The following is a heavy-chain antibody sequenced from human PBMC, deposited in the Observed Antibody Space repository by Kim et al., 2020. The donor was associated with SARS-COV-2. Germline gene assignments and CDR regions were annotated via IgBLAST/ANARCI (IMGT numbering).Heavy chain of an antibody. CDR1: GGTFSSYA. CDR2: IIPIFGTA. V-gene: IGHV1-69*13. J-gene: IGHJ6*02. CDR3: ARDLGYCSGGSCYIPHYYGMDV. Sequence: SVKVSCKASGGTFSSYAISWVRQAPGQGLEWMGGIIPIFGTANYAQKFQGRVTITADESTSTAYMELSSLRSEDTAVYYCARDLGYCSGGSCYIPHYYGMDVWGQGTTVTVSS. D-gene: IGHD2-15*01.